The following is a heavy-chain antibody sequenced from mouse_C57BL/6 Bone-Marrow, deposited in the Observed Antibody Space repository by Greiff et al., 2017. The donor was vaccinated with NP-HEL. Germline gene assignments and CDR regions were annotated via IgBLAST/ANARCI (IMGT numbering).Heavy chain of an antibody. CDR1: GYTFTSYW. CDR2: MEQGSGST. J-gene: IGHJ1*03. D-gene: IGHD1-1*02. CDR3: ARDGDGRGYFDV. Sequence: QVQLQQPGAELVKPGASVKMSCKASGYTFTSYWINWVKQRPGQGREGSGEMEQGSGSTNYNEKFKSKATLTVDTSSSTAYMQLSSLTSEDSAVYYCARDGDGRGYFDVWGTGTTVTVSS. V-gene: IGHV1-55*01.